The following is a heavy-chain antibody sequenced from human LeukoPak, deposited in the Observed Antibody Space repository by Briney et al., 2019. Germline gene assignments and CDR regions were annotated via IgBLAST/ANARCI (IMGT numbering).Heavy chain of an antibody. D-gene: IGHD2-2*01. CDR1: GFTFSNAW. CDR3: ARDAPCSSTSCWNAFDI. Sequence: PGGSLRLSCAASGFTFSNAWMSWVRQAPGKGLEWVGRIKSKTDGGTTDYAAPVKGRFTISRDDSKNTLYLQMNSLKTEDTAVYYCARDAPCSSTSCWNAFDIWGQGTMVTVSS. CDR2: IKSKTDGGTT. V-gene: IGHV3-15*01. J-gene: IGHJ3*02.